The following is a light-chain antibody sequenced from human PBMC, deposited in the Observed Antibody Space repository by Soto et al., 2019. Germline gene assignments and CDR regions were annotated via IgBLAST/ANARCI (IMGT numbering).Light chain of an antibody. CDR1: QPVNSGY. CDR3: QVYGSSPKT. V-gene: IGKV3-20*01. Sequence: IVLTQSPGTLSLSPGEGATLSCRASQPVNSGYLAWYQQKPGQAPRLLMYGVSTRDTGIPDRFSGSGAGTDFTLTISRLDPGDVAVYYCQVYGSSPKTFGQGTKLEFK. J-gene: IGKJ1*01. CDR2: GVS.